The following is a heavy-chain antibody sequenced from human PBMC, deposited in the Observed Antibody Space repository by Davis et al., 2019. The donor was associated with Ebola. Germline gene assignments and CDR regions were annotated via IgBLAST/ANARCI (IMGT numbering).Heavy chain of an antibody. CDR2: INHSGST. Sequence: SETLSLTCAVYGGSFSGYYWSWIRQPPGKGLEWIGEINHSGSTNYNPSLKSRVTISVDTSKNQVSLRLSSVTAADTAVYYCARGLALVRGAHYGSDVWGQGTTVTVSS. CDR3: ARGLALVRGAHYGSDV. CDR1: GGSFSGYY. D-gene: IGHD3-10*01. V-gene: IGHV4-34*01. J-gene: IGHJ6*02.